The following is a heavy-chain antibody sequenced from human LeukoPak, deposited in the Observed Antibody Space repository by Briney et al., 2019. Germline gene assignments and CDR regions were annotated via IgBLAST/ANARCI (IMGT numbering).Heavy chain of an antibody. Sequence: GRSLRLSCAVSGFTFSSYGMHWVCQPPGPGLDRVGVVSHDGSNKSYADSARGRFTTSRVNSKNTLISQMISLGAEATTVYYCARGGVVRAINYFDYWGQGAMPTVSS. D-gene: IGHD2-21*01. CDR2: VSHDGSNK. CDR3: ARGGVVRAINYFDY. CDR1: GFTFSSYG. J-gene: IGHJ4*02. V-gene: IGHV3-30*03.